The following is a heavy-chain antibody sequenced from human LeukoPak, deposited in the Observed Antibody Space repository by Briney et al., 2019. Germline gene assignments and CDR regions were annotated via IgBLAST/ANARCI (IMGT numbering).Heavy chain of an antibody. CDR3: ARDLHSSGWYGH. V-gene: IGHV3-21*01. D-gene: IGHD6-19*01. J-gene: IGHJ5*02. CDR2: ISSSSSYI. CDR1: GFTFRSYT. Sequence: GGALRLSCAASGFTFRSYTMNWVRQAPGKGLEWVSSISSSSSYIYYADAVKGRFTISRDNDKKSLNLQMNSLRAEDTAVYYCARDLHSSGWYGHWGQGTLVTVSS.